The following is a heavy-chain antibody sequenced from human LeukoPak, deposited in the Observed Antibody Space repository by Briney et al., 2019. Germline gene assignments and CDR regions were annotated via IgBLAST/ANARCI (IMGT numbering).Heavy chain of an antibody. Sequence: ASVKVSCKASGGTFSSYAISWVRQAPGQGLEWMGGIIPIFGTANYAQKFQGRVTITADESTSTAYMELSSLRSEDTAVYYCARSISDFWSGSWFDPWGQGTLVTVSS. D-gene: IGHD3-3*01. CDR2: IIPIFGTA. CDR3: ARSISDFWSGSWFDP. V-gene: IGHV1-69*13. J-gene: IGHJ5*02. CDR1: GGTFSSYA.